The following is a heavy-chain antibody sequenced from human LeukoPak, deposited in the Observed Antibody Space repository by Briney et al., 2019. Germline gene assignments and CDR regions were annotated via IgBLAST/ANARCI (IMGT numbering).Heavy chain of an antibody. V-gene: IGHV4-30-2*01. CDR3: ARTRMVMATMLPDAFDI. CDR1: GGSISSVGYC. Sequence: PSQTLSLTCAVSGGSISSVGYCWGWIRQPPGKGLEWIGYIYHSGSTYYNPSLKSRVTISVDRSKTQFSLKLSSVTAADTAVYYCARTRMVMATMLPDAFDIWGQGTMVTVSS. J-gene: IGHJ3*02. D-gene: IGHD5-24*01. CDR2: IYHSGST.